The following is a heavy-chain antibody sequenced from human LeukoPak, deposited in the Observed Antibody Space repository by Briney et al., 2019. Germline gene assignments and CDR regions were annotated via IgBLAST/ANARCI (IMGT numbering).Heavy chain of an antibody. D-gene: IGHD1-26*01. Sequence: RASVKVSCKASGYTFTSYSFTNYYMHWVRQAPGQGLERMGIINPSAGSTSYAQQFQGRVTMTRDTSTSTVYMELSSLTSEDTAVYYCARNGWVGASQSGAFDIWGQGTMVTVSP. CDR3: ARNGWVGASQSGAFDI. CDR2: INPSAGST. CDR1: GYTFTSYSFTNYY. V-gene: IGHV1-46*01. J-gene: IGHJ3*02.